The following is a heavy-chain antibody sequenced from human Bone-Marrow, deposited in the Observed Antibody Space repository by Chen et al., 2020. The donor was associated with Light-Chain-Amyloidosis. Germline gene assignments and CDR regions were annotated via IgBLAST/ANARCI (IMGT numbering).Heavy chain of an antibody. CDR1: GASINRGGYY. CDR3: CARVIYDFLIYYMDV. CDR2: IYDNGDT. D-gene: IGHD3-3*01. J-gene: IGHJ6*03. Sequence: QESGPGLVKPSQTLSLTCNVSGASINRGGYYWSWIRRHPGKGLEWMGYIYDNGDTNYNPSLXSRXXXXXXXXXXXXXXXXXXXXXXXTXVYYCARVIYDFLIYYMDVWGEGTTVTVSS. V-gene: IGHV4-31*03.